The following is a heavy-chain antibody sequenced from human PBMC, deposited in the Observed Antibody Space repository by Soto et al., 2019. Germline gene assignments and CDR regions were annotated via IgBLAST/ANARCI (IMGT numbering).Heavy chain of an antibody. J-gene: IGHJ6*02. Sequence: GASVQVSCKASGYTFTGYYMHWVRQAPGQGLEWMGWINPNSGGTNYAQKFQGWVTMTRDTSISTAYMELSRLRSDDTAVYYCARDRAYSGWRYYYYGMDVWGQGTTVTVSS. CDR2: INPNSGGT. D-gene: IGHD5-12*01. V-gene: IGHV1-2*04. CDR1: GYTFTGYY. CDR3: ARDRAYSGWRYYYYGMDV.